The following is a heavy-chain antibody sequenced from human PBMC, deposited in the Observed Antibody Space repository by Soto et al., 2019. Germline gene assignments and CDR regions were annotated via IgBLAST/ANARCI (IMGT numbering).Heavy chain of an antibody. V-gene: IGHV1-3*01. Sequence: ASVKVSCKASGYTFTSYAMHWVRLAPGQRLEWMGWINAGNGNTKYSQKFQGRVTITRDTSASTAYMELSSLRSEDTAVYYCARQRITIFGVTPDAFDIWGQGTMVTVSS. CDR1: GYTFTSYA. D-gene: IGHD3-3*01. CDR2: INAGNGNT. CDR3: ARQRITIFGVTPDAFDI. J-gene: IGHJ3*02.